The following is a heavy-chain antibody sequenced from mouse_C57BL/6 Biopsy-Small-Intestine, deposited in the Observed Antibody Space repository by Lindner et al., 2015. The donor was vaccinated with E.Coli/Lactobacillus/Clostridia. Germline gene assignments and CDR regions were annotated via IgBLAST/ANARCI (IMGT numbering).Heavy chain of an antibody. CDR3: ARRIYYDYLFAY. J-gene: IGHJ3*01. Sequence: VQLQESGPELVKPGASVKISCKASGYAFSSSWMNWVKQRPGKGLEWIGRIYPGDGDTNYNGKFKGKATLTADKSSSTAYMQLSSLTSEDSAVYFCARRIYYDYLFAYWGPRGLWSLSLQ. D-gene: IGHD2-4*01. V-gene: IGHV1-82*01. CDR2: IYPGDGDT. CDR1: GYAFSSSW.